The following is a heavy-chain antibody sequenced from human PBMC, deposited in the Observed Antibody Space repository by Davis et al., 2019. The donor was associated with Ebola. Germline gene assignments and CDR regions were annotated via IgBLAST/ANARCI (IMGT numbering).Heavy chain of an antibody. D-gene: IGHD2-2*02. CDR3: AGRQEGYCSSTSCYTGYYYYMDV. V-gene: IGHV3-53*01. CDR1: GFTVSSNY. Sequence: PGGSLRLSCAASGFTVSSNYMSWVRQAPGKGLEWVSVIYSGGSTYYADSVKGRFTISRDNSKNTLYLQMNSLRAEDTAVYYCAGRQEGYCSSTSCYTGYYYYMDVWGKGTTVTVSS. CDR2: IYSGGST. J-gene: IGHJ6*03.